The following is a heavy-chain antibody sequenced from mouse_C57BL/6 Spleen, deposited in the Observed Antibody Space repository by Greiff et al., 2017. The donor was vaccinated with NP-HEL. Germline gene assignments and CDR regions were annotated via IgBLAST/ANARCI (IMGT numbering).Heavy chain of an antibody. CDR1: GYTFTSYW. CDR2: INPSSGYT. V-gene: IGHV1-7*01. J-gene: IGHJ2*01. Sequence: QVQLKESGAELAKPGASVKLSCKASGYTFTSYWMHWVKQRPGQGLEWIGYINPSSGYTKYNQKFKDKATLTADKSSSTDYMQLSSLTYDDSAVYYCARSLIYDGYYFDYWGQGTTLTVSS. CDR3: ARSLIYDGYYFDY. D-gene: IGHD2-3*01.